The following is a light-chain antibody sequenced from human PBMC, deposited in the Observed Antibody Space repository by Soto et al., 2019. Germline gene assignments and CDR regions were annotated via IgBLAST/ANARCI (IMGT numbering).Light chain of an antibody. CDR2: DAA. CDR3: QQAHGFPFT. CDR1: QGVSSW. Sequence: DLQMTQSPSFVSASVGDRVTITCRASQGVSSWLAWYLQKPGLAPKPLIYDAANAQSAVPSRFTGRGSGSDFSLTITSLQPEDFGTYYCQQAHGFPFTFGPGTTVEMK. V-gene: IGKV1-12*02. J-gene: IGKJ3*01.